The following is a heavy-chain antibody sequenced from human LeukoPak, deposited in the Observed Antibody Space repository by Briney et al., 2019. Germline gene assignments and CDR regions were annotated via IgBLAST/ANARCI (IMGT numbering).Heavy chain of an antibody. CDR2: ISSSGSTI. CDR1: GFTFSSYE. J-gene: IGHJ4*02. V-gene: IGHV3-48*03. CDR3: ARDMITFGGVTYYFDY. D-gene: IGHD3-16*01. Sequence: PGGSLRLSCAASGFTFSSYEMNWVRQAPGKGLEWVSYISSSGSTIYYADSVKGRFTISRDNAKNSLYLQMNSLRAEDTAVYYCARDMITFGGVTYYFDYWGQGTLVTVSS.